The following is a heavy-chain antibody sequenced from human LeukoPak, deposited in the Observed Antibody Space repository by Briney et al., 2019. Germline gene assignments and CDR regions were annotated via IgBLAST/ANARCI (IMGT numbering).Heavy chain of an antibody. CDR1: GGTFSSYA. CDR2: IIPIFGIA. D-gene: IGHD6-13*01. CDR3: ARVSSSWVNGRDWFDP. V-gene: IGHV1-69*04. Sequence: ASVKVSCKASGGTFSSYAISWVRQAPGQGLEWMGRIIPIFGIASYAQKFQGRVTITADKSTSTAYMELSSLRSGDTAVYYCARVSSSWVNGRDWFDPWGQGTLVTVSS. J-gene: IGHJ5*02.